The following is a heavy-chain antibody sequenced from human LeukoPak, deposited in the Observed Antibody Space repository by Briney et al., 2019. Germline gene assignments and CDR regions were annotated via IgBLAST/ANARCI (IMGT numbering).Heavy chain of an antibody. J-gene: IGHJ4*02. Sequence: GGSLRLSCAASGFTFSSYSMNWVRQAPGKGLEWVSSISSSSSYIYYADSVKGRFTISRDNAKNSLYLQMNSLRAEDTAVYYCARNPSTDGGCTRYYFDYWGQGTLVTVSS. V-gene: IGHV3-21*01. CDR2: ISSSSSYI. CDR1: GFTFSSYS. CDR3: ARNPSTDGGCTRYYFDY. D-gene: IGHD2-15*01.